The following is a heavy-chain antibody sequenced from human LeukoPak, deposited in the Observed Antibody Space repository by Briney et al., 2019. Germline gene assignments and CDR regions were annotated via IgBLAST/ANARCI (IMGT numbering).Heavy chain of an antibody. CDR3: ARALAVAGTGGFDP. Sequence: GGSLRLSCAASGFTFSSYWMHWVRQAPGKGLVWVSRINSDGSSTSYADSVKGRFTISRDNAKNTLYLQMNSLRAEDTAVYYCARALAVAGTGGFDPWGQGTLVTASS. CDR1: GFTFSSYW. V-gene: IGHV3-74*01. CDR2: INSDGSST. J-gene: IGHJ5*02. D-gene: IGHD6-19*01.